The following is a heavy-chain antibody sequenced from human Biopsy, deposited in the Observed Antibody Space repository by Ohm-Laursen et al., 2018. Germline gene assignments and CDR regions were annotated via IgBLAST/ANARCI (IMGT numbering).Heavy chain of an antibody. Sequence: LQTLSLTCAVSGESFTGYYWSWIRQTPGKGLEWIGEINHSGRTNYNPSLKSRVTISVDTSKNQFSLKVRSVTAADTAVYYCVRGVDYYDPYHYYALDVWGQGTTVTVSS. CDR3: VRGVDYYDPYHYYALDV. J-gene: IGHJ6*02. D-gene: IGHD3-22*01. CDR2: INHSGRT. CDR1: GESFTGYY. V-gene: IGHV4-34*01.